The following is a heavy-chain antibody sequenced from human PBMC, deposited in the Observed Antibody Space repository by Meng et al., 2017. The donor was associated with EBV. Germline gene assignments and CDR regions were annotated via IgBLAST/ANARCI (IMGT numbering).Heavy chain of an antibody. CDR2: IYYSGST. CDR1: GGSISSSSYY. J-gene: IGHJ4*02. CDR3: ARSSPVRFGELSN. D-gene: IGHD3-10*01. Sequence: QLQLQESGPGLVKPSXXLSLTXXVSGGSISSSSYYWGWIRQPPGKGLEWIGSIYYSGSTYYNPSLKRRVTISVDTSKNQFSLKLSSVTAADTAVYYCARSSPVRFGELSNWGQGTLGTVSS. V-gene: IGHV4-39*07.